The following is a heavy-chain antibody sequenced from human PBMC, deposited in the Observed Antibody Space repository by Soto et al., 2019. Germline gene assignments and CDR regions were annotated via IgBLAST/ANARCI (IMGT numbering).Heavy chain of an antibody. Sequence: QLQLQESGSGLVKPSQTLSLTCVVSGDSISSGGYSWNWIRQPPGKGLEWIGHTYHSGGALYNPSLDRRVTISVDKSKNHFSLRLTSVTAADTAVYYGARDSRSGYYFDNWGQGTLVTVSS. CDR1: GDSISSGGYS. D-gene: IGHD3-22*01. V-gene: IGHV4-30-2*01. CDR3: ARDSRSGYYFDN. CDR2: TYHSGGA. J-gene: IGHJ4*02.